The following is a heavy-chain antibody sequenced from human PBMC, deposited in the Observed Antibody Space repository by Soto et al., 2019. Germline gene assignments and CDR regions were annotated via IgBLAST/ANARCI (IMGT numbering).Heavy chain of an antibody. CDR1: VFPFCDHA. CDR3: AKDLYVQPPSGWFDP. Sequence: SLRLSCAASVFPFCDHAMHWVRQAPGKGLEWVSAITGRGDTTYYADSVKGRFTVSRDNSKNTLFLQMMSLRAEDTAVYYCAKDLYVQPPSGWFDPWGQGTVVTVSS. J-gene: IGHJ5*02. V-gene: IGHV3-23*01. D-gene: IGHD1-26*01. CDR2: ITGRGDTT.